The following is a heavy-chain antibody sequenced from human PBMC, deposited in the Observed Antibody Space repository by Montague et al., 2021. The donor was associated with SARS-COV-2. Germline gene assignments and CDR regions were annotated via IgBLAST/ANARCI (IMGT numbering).Heavy chain of an antibody. Sequence: SETLSLTCAVYGGSFSGYYWTWIRQSPRKGLEWIGEINHSRSTNYNPSLKSRGTISVDTSKNQFSLKLSSVTAADTAVYYCACGEITTRGLIYYYGMDVWGQGTTVTVSS. V-gene: IGHV4-34*01. D-gene: IGHD4-11*01. CDR3: ACGEITTRGLIYYYGMDV. CDR1: GGSFSGYY. J-gene: IGHJ6*02. CDR2: INHSRST.